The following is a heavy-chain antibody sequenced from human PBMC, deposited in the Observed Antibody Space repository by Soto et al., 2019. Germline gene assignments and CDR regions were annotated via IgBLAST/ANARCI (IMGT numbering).Heavy chain of an antibody. Sequence: GGSLRLSCAASGFTFSSYAMSWVRQAPGKGLEWVSAISGSGGSTYYADSVKGRFTISRDNSKNTLYLQMNSLRAEDTAVYYCAKDRVCGSGSYEFYDYWGQGTLVTVSS. CDR2: ISGSGGST. J-gene: IGHJ4*02. CDR1: GFTFSSYA. V-gene: IGHV3-23*01. CDR3: AKDRVCGSGSYEFYDY. D-gene: IGHD3-10*01.